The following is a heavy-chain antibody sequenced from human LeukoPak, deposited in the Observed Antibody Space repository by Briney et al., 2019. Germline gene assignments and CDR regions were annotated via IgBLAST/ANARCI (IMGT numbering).Heavy chain of an antibody. D-gene: IGHD6-6*01. Sequence: SETLSLTCTVSGGSISSGDYYWSWIRQPPGKGLEWIGYIYYSGSTYYNPSLKSRLTISIDTSKSQFSLKLNSVTAADTAVYYCARRSSIAAFDYWGQGTLVTVSS. CDR2: IYYSGST. J-gene: IGHJ4*02. CDR3: ARRSSIAAFDY. CDR1: GGSISSGDYY. V-gene: IGHV4-30-4*01.